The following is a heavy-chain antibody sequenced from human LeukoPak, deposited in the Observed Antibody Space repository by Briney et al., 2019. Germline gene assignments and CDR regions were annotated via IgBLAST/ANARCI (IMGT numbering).Heavy chain of an antibody. CDR3: VSGTTATTYAFDI. CDR1: GASISSYF. CDR2: IYYSGST. D-gene: IGHD4-17*01. J-gene: IGHJ3*02. Sequence: SETLSLTCSVSGASISSYFWSWIRQSPGKGLEWIGYIYYSGSTNYNPSLKSRVTISVDTSKTQFSLRLSSVTAADTAVYYCVSGTTATTYAFDIWSQGTLVTVSS. V-gene: IGHV4-59*01.